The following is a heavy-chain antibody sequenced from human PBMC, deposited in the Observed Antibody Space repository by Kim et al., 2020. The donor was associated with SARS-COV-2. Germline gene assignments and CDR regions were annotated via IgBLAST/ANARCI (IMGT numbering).Heavy chain of an antibody. CDR2: IIPIFGTA. J-gene: IGHJ4*02. V-gene: IGHV1-69*06. CDR3: ARGAFGGVIVTPPWVY. Sequence: SVKVSCKASGGTFSSYAISWVRQAPGQGLEWMGGIIPIFGTANYAQKFQGRVTITADKSTSTAYMELSSLRSEDTAVYYCARGAFGGVIVTPPWVYWGQGTLVTISS. D-gene: IGHD3-16*02. CDR1: GGTFSSYA.